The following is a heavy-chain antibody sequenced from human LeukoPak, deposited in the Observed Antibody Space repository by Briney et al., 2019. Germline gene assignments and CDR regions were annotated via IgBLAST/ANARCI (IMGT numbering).Heavy chain of an antibody. D-gene: IGHD4-23*01. CDR3: ARQFYGGNSYSYFQH. CDR1: GYGFTTHV. V-gene: IGHV1-18*01. CDR2: SSAYDGNT. Sequence: ASVKVSCKASGYGFTTHVINWVRQAPGQGLEWMGWSSAYDGNTIYAQKFQGRVTMTTDTSTTTAYLELKSLRSDDTAVYYCARQFYGGNSYSYFQHWGQGTLVTVSS. J-gene: IGHJ1*01.